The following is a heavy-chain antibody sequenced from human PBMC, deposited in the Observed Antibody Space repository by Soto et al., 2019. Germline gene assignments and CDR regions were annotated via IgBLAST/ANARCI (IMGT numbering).Heavy chain of an antibody. J-gene: IGHJ4*02. Sequence: GGSLRLSCAASGFTVSSNYMSWVRQAPGKGLEWVSVIYSGGSTYYADSVKGRFTISRDNSKNTLYLQMNSLRAEDTAVYYCARENYDSSGYSDYFDYWGQGTLVTVSS. D-gene: IGHD3-22*01. CDR3: ARENYDSSGYSDYFDY. V-gene: IGHV3-53*01. CDR2: IYSGGST. CDR1: GFTVSSNY.